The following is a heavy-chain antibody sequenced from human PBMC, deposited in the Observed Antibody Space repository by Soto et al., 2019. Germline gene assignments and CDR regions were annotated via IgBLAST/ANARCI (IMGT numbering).Heavy chain of an antibody. CDR1: GFSFDTND. CDR3: PKVLWVGESVFDS. J-gene: IGHJ4*02. CDR2: LSYDGNNR. V-gene: IGHV3-30*18. Sequence: QVQLVESGGGVVQPGGSLRLSCAASGFSFDTNDLHWVRQAPGKGLEWVAHLSYDGNNRYYADSLKGRFTISRDDLKNTLYLQMNSVRPEYTAFYNCPKVLWVGESVFDSWGQGTLVTVSS. D-gene: IGHD3-10*01.